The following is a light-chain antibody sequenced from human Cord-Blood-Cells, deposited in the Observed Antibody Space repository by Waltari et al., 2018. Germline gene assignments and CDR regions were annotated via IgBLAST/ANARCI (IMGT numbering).Light chain of an antibody. CDR1: SSNIGSNY. CDR3: AAWDDSLSGVV. Sequence: QSVLTHPPSASGTPGPRVTISCSGSSSNIGSNYVYCYQQLPGTAPKLLIYRNNQRPSGVPDRFSGSKSGTSASLAISGLRSEDEADYYCAAWDDSLSGVVFGGGTKLTVL. J-gene: IGLJ2*01. CDR2: RNN. V-gene: IGLV1-47*01.